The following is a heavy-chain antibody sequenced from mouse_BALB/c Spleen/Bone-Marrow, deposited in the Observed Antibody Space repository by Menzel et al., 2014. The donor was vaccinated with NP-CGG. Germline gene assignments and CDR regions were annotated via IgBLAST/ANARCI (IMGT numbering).Heavy chain of an antibody. CDR3: VGEDYGSGFAY. D-gene: IGHD1-1*01. V-gene: IGHV1S135*01. Sequence: EVQLQESGPELVKPGASVKVSCKASGYAFTSYNLYWVKQSHGKSLEWIGYIDPYNGGTSYNQKFKGKATLTVDKSSSTAYMHLNSLTSEDSAVYYCVGEDYGSGFAYWGQATLVTVSA. CDR2: IDPYNGGT. CDR1: GYAFTSYN. J-gene: IGHJ3*01.